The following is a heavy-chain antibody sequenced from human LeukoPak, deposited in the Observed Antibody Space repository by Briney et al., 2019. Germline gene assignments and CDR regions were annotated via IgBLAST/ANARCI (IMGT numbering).Heavy chain of an antibody. Sequence: PGGSLRLSCSAPGFTFSNYWMSWVRQAPGKGLEWVANIKEDGSAKYYVDSVKGRFTISRDNAKNSLYLQMNSLRAEDTAVYYCARSLAVATNYWGQGTLVTVSS. J-gene: IGHJ4*02. CDR3: ARSLAVATNY. V-gene: IGHV3-7*01. D-gene: IGHD6-19*01. CDR1: GFTFSNYW. CDR2: IKEDGSAK.